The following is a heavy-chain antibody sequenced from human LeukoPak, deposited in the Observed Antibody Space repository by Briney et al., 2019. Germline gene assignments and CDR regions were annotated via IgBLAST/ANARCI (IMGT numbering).Heavy chain of an antibody. D-gene: IGHD3-10*01. J-gene: IGHJ5*02. CDR1: GGSISSGSYY. V-gene: IGHV4-61*02. Sequence: SETLSLTCTVSGGSISSGSYYWSWIRQPAGTGLEWIGRIYTSGSTNYNPSLKSRVTISVDTSKNQFSLKLSSVTAADTAVYYCARGEPLLWFDDPWGQGTLVTVSS. CDR3: ARGEPLLWFDDP. CDR2: IYTSGST.